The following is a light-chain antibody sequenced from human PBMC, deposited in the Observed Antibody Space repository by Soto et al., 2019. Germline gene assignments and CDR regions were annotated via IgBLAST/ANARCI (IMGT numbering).Light chain of an antibody. V-gene: IGKV3-20*01. CDR2: GAS. J-gene: IGKJ2*01. CDR3: QQYCSPPPYI. CDR1: QSVSSNY. Sequence: EIVLTQSPGTLSLSPGERATLSCRASQSVSSNYLAWYRQTPGQAPRLLIYGASSRAAGIPDRFSGSGSGTDFTLTDSRLDTEGLALYYCQQYCSPPPYIFGQGTKLEIK.